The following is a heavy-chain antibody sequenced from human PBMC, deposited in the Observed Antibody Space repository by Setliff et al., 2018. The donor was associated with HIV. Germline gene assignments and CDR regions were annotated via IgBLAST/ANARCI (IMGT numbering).Heavy chain of an antibody. Sequence: GGSLRLSCAASGFTFSPYWMHWVRQAPGKGLVWVSRINSDGTSTTYADSVKGRFTISRDNAKNTLYLQMNSLRAEDTAVYYCARASGYSWNYWGQGTLVTVSS. CDR2: INSDGTST. D-gene: IGHD5-18*01. J-gene: IGHJ4*02. V-gene: IGHV3-74*03. CDR1: GFTFSPYW. CDR3: ARASGYSWNY.